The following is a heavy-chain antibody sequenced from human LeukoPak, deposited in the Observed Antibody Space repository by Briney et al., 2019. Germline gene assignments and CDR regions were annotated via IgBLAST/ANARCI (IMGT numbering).Heavy chain of an antibody. CDR2: INHSGST. J-gene: IGHJ6*02. CDR1: GGSFSGYY. V-gene: IGHV4-34*01. CDR3: ARVGNMTTVTTTTYGMDV. D-gene: IGHD4-17*01. Sequence: SVTLSFTCAVYGGSFSGYYWSWIRQPPGKGLVWIGEINHSGSTNYNPSIKSRVTISVDTSKNQFSLKLSSVTAADTAVYYCARVGNMTTVTTTTYGMDVWGQGTTVTVSS.